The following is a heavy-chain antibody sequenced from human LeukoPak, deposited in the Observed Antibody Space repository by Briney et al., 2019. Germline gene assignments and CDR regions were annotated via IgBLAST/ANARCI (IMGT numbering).Heavy chain of an antibody. CDR2: IRGKAHGGTT. CDR1: EFSFGDYF. V-gene: IGHV3-49*04. Sequence: GGSLRLSCTASEFSFGDYFMSWVRQAPGKGLEWVGFIRGKAHGGTTEYATSVKGRFTISRDDSKSIAYLQMNSLKTEDTAVYYCTAREMATIRPFGYWGQGTLVTVSS. D-gene: IGHD5-24*01. J-gene: IGHJ4*02. CDR3: TAREMATIRPFGY.